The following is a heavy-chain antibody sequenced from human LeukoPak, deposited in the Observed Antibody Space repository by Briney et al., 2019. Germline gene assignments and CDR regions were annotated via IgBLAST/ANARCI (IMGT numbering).Heavy chain of an antibody. CDR1: GFTFSSYS. CDR2: ISSSSSYI. Sequence: GGSLRLSCAASGFTFSSYSMNWVRQAPGKGLEWVSSISSSSSYIYYADSVKGRFTISRDNAKNSLYLQMNSLRAEDTAVYYCAREPARDFGLDYWGQGTLVTVSS. J-gene: IGHJ4*02. V-gene: IGHV3-21*01. CDR3: AREPARDFGLDY. D-gene: IGHD3/OR15-3a*01.